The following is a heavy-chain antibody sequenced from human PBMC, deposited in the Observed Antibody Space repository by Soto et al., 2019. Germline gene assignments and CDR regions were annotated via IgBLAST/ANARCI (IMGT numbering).Heavy chain of an antibody. Sequence: SFVASGLTFMRFGMHWVRQAPGKGLQWLAYISNAVSNIKYVDSVKGRFSIVRNNSKSRLFREMSSLRVEDTARYFCASRGGLGNYFDSGGQGALVTVS. CDR3: ASRGGLGNYFDS. D-gene: IGHD3-10*01. CDR1: GLTFMRFG. CDR2: ISNAVSNI. V-gene: IGHV3-30*03. J-gene: IGHJ4*02.